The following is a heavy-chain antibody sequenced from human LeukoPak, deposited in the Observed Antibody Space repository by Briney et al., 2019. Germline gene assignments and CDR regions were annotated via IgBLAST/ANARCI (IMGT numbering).Heavy chain of an antibody. CDR3: AREGITVTPFDY. CDR1: GGTFSSYA. V-gene: IGHV1-69*05. J-gene: IGHJ4*02. CDR2: IIPIFGTA. Sequence: ASVKVSCKASGGTFSSYAISWVRQAPGQGHEWMGRIIPIFGTANYAQKFQGRVTITTDESTSTAYMELSSLISEDTAVYYCAREGITVTPFDYWGQGTLVTVSS. D-gene: IGHD4-17*01.